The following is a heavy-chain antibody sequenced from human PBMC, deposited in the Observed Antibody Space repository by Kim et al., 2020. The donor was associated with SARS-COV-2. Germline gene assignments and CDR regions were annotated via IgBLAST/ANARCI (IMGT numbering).Heavy chain of an antibody. CDR2: ITGNGGTT. V-gene: IGHV3-23*01. J-gene: IGHJ4*02. Sequence: GGSLRLSCAASGFTFKNYAMAWVRQAPGKGPEWVSGITGNGGTTYYADFVKGRFTISRDNSKNTLYLQMNSLRDDDTAVYYCAKRDYGEASDFFPLFDYWGQGTLVTVSS. CDR3: AKRDYGEASDFFPLFDY. CDR1: GFTFKNYA. D-gene: IGHD4-17*01.